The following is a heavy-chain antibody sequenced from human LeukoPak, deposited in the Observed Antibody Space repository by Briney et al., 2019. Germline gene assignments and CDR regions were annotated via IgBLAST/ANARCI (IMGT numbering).Heavy chain of an antibody. Sequence: GASVKVSCKASGYTFTSYYMHWVRQAPGQGLEWMGIINPSGGSTSYAQKFQGRVTMTRDTSTSTVYMELSSLRSEDTAVYYCAILVPSSSSPRSYEAFDIWGQGTMVTVSS. V-gene: IGHV1-46*01. D-gene: IGHD6-13*01. CDR1: GYTFTSYY. J-gene: IGHJ3*02. CDR3: AILVPSSSSPRSYEAFDI. CDR2: INPSGGST.